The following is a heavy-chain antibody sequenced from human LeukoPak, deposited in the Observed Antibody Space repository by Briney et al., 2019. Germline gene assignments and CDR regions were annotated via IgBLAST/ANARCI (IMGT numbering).Heavy chain of an antibody. V-gene: IGHV3-43*02. Sequence: GGSLRLSCAASGFTFDDYAMHWVRQAPGKGLEWVSLISGDGGSTNYADSVKGRFTISRDNSKNSLYLQMNSLRTEDTALYYCAKDKVRSTNYYDSSGYILDYWGQGTLVTVSS. CDR2: ISGDGGST. D-gene: IGHD3-22*01. CDR3: AKDKVRSTNYYDSSGYILDY. CDR1: GFTFDDYA. J-gene: IGHJ4*02.